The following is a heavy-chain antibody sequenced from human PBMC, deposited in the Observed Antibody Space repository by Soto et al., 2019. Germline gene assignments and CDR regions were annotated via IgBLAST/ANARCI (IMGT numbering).Heavy chain of an antibody. J-gene: IGHJ5*02. CDR3: ATDLIAAAGMVRGDGWFDP. Sequence: ASVKVSCKVSGYTLTELSMHWVRQAPGKGLEWMGGFDPEDGEAIYAQKFQGSVTMTEDTSTDTAYMELSSLRSEDTAVYYCATDLIAAAGMVRGDGWFDPWGQGTLVTVSS. CDR2: FDPEDGEA. V-gene: IGHV1-24*01. D-gene: IGHD6-13*01. CDR1: GYTLTELS.